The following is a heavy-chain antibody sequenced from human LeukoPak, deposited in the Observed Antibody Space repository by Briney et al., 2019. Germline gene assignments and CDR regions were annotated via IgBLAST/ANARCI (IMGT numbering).Heavy chain of an antibody. J-gene: IGHJ4*02. CDR3: ARGSQWLGCDY. D-gene: IGHD6-19*01. V-gene: IGHV4-34*01. Sequence: SETLSLTCAVYGGSFSGYYWSWIRQPPGKGLEWIGEINHSGSTNYNPSLKSRVTISVDTSKNQFSLKLSSVTAADTAVYYCARGSQWLGCDYRGQGTLVTVSS. CDR1: GGSFSGYY. CDR2: INHSGST.